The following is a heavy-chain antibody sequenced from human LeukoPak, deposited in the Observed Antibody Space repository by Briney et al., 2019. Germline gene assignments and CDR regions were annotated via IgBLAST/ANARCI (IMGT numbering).Heavy chain of an antibody. Sequence: GGSLRLSRAASGFTFSTHWMSWVRPAPGKELAWVAKVKEAGSEKYYVDSVKGRFTISRDNAKNSLSLQMHSLRDEDTAVYYCVRDQGYCTSASCRGDAFDVWGQGSMVSVSS. J-gene: IGHJ3*01. D-gene: IGHD2-2*01. CDR3: VRDQGYCTSASCRGDAFDV. CDR1: GFTFSTHW. V-gene: IGHV3-7*01. CDR2: VKEAGSEK.